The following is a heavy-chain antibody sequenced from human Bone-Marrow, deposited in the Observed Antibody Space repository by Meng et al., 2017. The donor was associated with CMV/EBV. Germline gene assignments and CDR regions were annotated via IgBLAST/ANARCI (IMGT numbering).Heavy chain of an antibody. CDR1: GGSISNTNW. Sequence: SETLSLTCAVSGGSISNTNWWTWVRQTPGKGLEWLGEIYHSGTTKYNPSLKSRVTISVDKSKNQFFLKLSSVTAADTAVYYCARDLGADCSSTSCESDYYYYYGMDVWGQGNTVNVAS. CDR2: IYHSGTT. J-gene: IGHJ6*01. CDR3: ARDLGADCSSTSCESDYYYYYGMDV. D-gene: IGHD2-2*01. V-gene: IGHV4-4*02.